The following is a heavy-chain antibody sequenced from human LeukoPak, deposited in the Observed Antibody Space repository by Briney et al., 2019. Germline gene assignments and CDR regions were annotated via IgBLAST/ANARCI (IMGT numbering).Heavy chain of an antibody. CDR2: IYYSGTT. Sequence: SETLSLTCIVSADSMSGDYWSWIRQPPGKGLEWIGYIYYSGTTNYSPSLKSRVTISVDTSKNQFSLKLSSVTAADTAVYYCARHPHRNFWSGYWDYWGQGTLVTVSS. CDR3: ARHPHRNFWSGYWDY. J-gene: IGHJ4*02. D-gene: IGHD3-3*01. V-gene: IGHV4-59*08. CDR1: ADSMSGDY.